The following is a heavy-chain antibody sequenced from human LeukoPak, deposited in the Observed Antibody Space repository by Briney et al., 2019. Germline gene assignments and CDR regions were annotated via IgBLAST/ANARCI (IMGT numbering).Heavy chain of an antibody. CDR1: GGSISSGSYY. D-gene: IGHD2-2*01. J-gene: IGHJ5*02. CDR3: ARGGGIVVVPAARNWFDP. Sequence: KPSQTLSLTCTVSGGSISSGSYYWSWIRQPAGKGLEWIGRIYTSGSTNYNPSLKSRVTISVDTSKNQFSLKLSSVTAADTAVYYCARGGGIVVVPAARNWFDPWGQGTLVTVSS. V-gene: IGHV4-61*02. CDR2: IYTSGST.